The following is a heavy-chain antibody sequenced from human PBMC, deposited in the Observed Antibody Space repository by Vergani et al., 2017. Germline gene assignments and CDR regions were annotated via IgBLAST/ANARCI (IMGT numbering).Heavy chain of an antibody. CDR3: ARDLLVGMDV. J-gene: IGHJ6*02. CDR1: GGSISSYY. D-gene: IGHD2/OR15-2a*01. V-gene: IGHV4-59*01. Sequence: VQLQESGPGLVKPSETLSLTCTVSGGSISSYYWSWIRQPPGKGLEWIGYIYYSGRTNYNPSLKSRVTISVGTSKNQFSLKLSSVTAADTAVYYCARDLLVGMDVWGQGTTVTVSS. CDR2: IYYSGRT.